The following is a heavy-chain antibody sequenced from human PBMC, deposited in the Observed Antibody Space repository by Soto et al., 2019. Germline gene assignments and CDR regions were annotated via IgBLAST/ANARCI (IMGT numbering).Heavy chain of an antibody. D-gene: IGHD1-1*01. J-gene: IGHJ4*02. CDR3: ARERKGGTIVRLYYFDY. CDR1: GGSFSVYY. V-gene: IGHV4-34*01. Sequence: QVQLQQWGAGLLKPSETLSLTCAVYGGSFSVYYWNWIRQSPGKGLEWIGEIDDSGSTNYIPSLKSRVTISLDTSKNQFSLKLSSVTAADTAVYYCARERKGGTIVRLYYFDYGGQGTLVTVSS. CDR2: IDDSGST.